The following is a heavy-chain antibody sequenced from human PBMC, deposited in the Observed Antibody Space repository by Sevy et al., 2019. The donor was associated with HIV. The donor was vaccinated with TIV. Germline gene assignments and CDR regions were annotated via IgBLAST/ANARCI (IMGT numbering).Heavy chain of an antibody. CDR1: GFSFSNYW. J-gene: IGHJ4*02. D-gene: IGHD3-22*01. CDR3: AKGNSGSFDY. Sequence: GGSLRLSCAASGFSFSNYWMHWVRQAPGKGLEWVANIKQDESEKYYVASVKGRFTISRNNAKNSVYLEMNSLRHEDTAIYYCAKGNSGSFDYWGQGTLVTVSS. V-gene: IGHV3-7*01. CDR2: IKQDESEK.